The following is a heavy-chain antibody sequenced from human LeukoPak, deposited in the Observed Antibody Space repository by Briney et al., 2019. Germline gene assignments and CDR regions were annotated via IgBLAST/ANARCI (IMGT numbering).Heavy chain of an antibody. CDR3: AKGAYDYIEIAYFDS. J-gene: IGHJ4*02. V-gene: IGHV3-23*01. Sequence: GGSLTRSCAASGFTSTNYAMNWVRQAPGKGLEWVSVLIGSSGSTDYADSVKGRFTISRDISKNTLFLQMNSLRAEDTAIYYCAKGAYDYIEIAYFDSWGQGTLVTVSS. D-gene: IGHD5-12*01. CDR2: LIGSSGST. CDR1: GFTSTNYA.